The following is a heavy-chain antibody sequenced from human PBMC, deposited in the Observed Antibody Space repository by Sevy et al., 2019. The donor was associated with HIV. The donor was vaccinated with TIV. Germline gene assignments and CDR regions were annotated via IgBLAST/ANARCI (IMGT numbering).Heavy chain of an antibody. V-gene: IGHV3-23*01. Sequence: GGSLRLSCAGSGFTFGSYGMNWVRQAPGKGLEWVSSISSAGDKVSYIESVKGRFTISRDNSKNTLNLQMNSLRADETAVYYCAKIRGSIRFFYWLLSLGTFDLWGQGTMVTVSS. J-gene: IGHJ3*01. CDR1: GFTFGSYG. D-gene: IGHD3-9*01. CDR2: ISSAGDKV. CDR3: AKIRGSIRFFYWLLSLGTFDL.